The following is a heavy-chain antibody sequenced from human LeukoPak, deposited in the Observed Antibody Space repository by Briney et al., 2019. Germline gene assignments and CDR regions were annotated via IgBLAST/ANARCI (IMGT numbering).Heavy chain of an antibody. Sequence: ASVKVSCKASGYTFTGYYMHWVRQLPGQGLEWMGWINPNNGGTKNAQKFQGRATMTRDTSISTAYMELSGLRSDDTAVYYCARGPNYYESSGNYYYDYWGQGTLVAVSS. CDR1: GYTFTGYY. D-gene: IGHD3-22*01. J-gene: IGHJ4*02. CDR3: ARGPNYYESSGNYYYDY. CDR2: INPNNGGT. V-gene: IGHV1-2*02.